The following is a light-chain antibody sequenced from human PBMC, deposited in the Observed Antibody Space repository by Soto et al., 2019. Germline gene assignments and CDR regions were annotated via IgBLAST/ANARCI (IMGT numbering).Light chain of an antibody. CDR2: DVS. J-gene: IGLJ1*01. Sequence: QSALTQPASGSGSPGQSITISCTGTSSDVGGYNYVSWYQQHPGKAPKLMIYDVSNRPSGVSNRFSGSKSGNTASLTISGLQAADEAYYYCSSYTRGSAYVFGTGTKVTVL. V-gene: IGLV2-14*01. CDR3: SSYTRGSAYV. CDR1: SSDVGGYNY.